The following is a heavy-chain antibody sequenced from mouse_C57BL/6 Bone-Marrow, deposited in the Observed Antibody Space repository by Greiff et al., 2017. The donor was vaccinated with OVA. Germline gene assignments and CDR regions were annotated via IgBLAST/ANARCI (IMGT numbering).Heavy chain of an antibody. CDR1: GYAFSSSW. J-gene: IGHJ4*01. CDR3: SQDLHGSSSYYYAMDY. CDR2: IYPGDGDT. Sequence: QVQLKESGPELVKPGASVKISCKASGYAFSSSWMNWVKQRPGKGLEWIGRIYPGDGDTNYNGKFKGKATLTADKSSSTAYMQLSSLTSEDSAVYFCSQDLHGSSSYYYAMDYWGQGTSVTVSS. D-gene: IGHD1-1*01. V-gene: IGHV1-82*01.